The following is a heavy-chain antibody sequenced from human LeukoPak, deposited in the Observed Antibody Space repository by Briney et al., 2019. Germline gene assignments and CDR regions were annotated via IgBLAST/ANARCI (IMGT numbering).Heavy chain of an antibody. CDR1: GLTVSDAW. J-gene: IGHJ5*02. D-gene: IGHD3-10*01. V-gene: IGHV3-15*04. CDR3: TTGGHYYGS. CDR2: FERKPDGGTV. Sequence: GGSLRRSCAASGLTVSDAWMSWVRQAPGKGLEWVGRFERKPDGGTVDYDAPVKGRFTISGDDSKNTLFLQMNSLEIDDTAVYYCTTGGHYYGSWGQGTLVTVSS.